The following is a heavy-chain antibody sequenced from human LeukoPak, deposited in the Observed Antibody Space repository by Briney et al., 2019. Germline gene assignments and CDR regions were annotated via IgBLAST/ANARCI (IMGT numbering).Heavy chain of an antibody. Sequence: ETLSLTCTVSGGSISSYYWSWIRQPPGKGLEWIGYIYYSGSTNYNPSLKSRVTISVDTSKNQFSLKLSSVTAADTAVYYCARDSNSWAFDYWGQGTLVTVSS. CDR2: IYYSGST. D-gene: IGHD2-2*01. CDR1: GGSISSYY. V-gene: IGHV4-59*12. J-gene: IGHJ4*02. CDR3: ARDSNSWAFDY.